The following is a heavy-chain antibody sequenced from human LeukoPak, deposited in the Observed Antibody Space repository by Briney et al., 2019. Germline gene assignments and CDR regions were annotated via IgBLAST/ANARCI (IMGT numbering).Heavy chain of an antibody. D-gene: IGHD3-10*02. V-gene: IGHV1-18*01. CDR2: ISAYNGNT. CDR3: SRCSGSYYTILNWFDP. J-gene: IGHJ5*02. Sequence: ASVKVSCKASGYTFTSYGISWVRQAPGQGLEWMGWISAYNGNTNYAQKLQGRVTMTTGTSTSTAYMDLRSLRSDDTAVYYCSRCSGSYYTILNWFDPWGQGTLVTVSS. CDR1: GYTFTSYG.